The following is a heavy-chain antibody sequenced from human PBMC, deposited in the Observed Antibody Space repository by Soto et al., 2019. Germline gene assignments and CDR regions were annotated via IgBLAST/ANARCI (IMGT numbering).Heavy chain of an antibody. Sequence: QLQLEQSGPEVKKPGSSVKVSCKASGRSFSSDGVSWVRQAPGQGLEWMGGIIPVFGNTKYVQRFQGRLTITADKSTSTVYMEMSSLSSEHTAVYFCARGQYYSSGSAATSYFYFGIDVWGQGTTVIVSS. D-gene: IGHD3-10*01. V-gene: IGHV1-69*06. CDR3: ARGQYYSSGSAATSYFYFGIDV. J-gene: IGHJ6*02. CDR2: IIPVFGNT. CDR1: GRSFSSDG.